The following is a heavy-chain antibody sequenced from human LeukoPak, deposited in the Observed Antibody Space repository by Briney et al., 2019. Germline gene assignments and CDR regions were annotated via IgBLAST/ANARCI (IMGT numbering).Heavy chain of an antibody. CDR1: GYTFTSYG. V-gene: IGHV1-18*01. D-gene: IGHD3-22*01. Sequence: GASVKVSCKASGYTFTSYGISWVRQAPGQGLEWMGWISAYNSNTNYAQKLQGRVTVTTDTSTSTAYMELRSLRSDDTAVYYCARGGAYYYDSSGSDYWGQGTLVTVSS. CDR3: ARGGAYYYDSSGSDY. J-gene: IGHJ4*02. CDR2: ISAYNSNT.